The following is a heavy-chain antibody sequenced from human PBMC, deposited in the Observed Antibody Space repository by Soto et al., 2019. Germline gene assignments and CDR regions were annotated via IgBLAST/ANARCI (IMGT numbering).Heavy chain of an antibody. Sequence: QVQLVESGGGVVQPGTSLRLSCAASGFTFSKHGMHWVRQAPGKGLEWMAVIVADGRNQHYADSVKGRFTISRDNSKNTLFLQMNSLRAEDTAVYYCARDDDYAENGLDYWGPGTLVTVSS. J-gene: IGHJ4*02. D-gene: IGHD4-17*01. V-gene: IGHV3-33*01. CDR2: IVADGRNQ. CDR3: ARDDDYAENGLDY. CDR1: GFTFSKHG.